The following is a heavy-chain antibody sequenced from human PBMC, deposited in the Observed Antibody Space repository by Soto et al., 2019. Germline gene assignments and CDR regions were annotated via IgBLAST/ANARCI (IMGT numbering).Heavy chain of an antibody. CDR3: ARESISIAVAGHVAWFDP. Sequence: GGSLRLSCAASGFTFSSYSMNWVRQAPGKGLEWVSYISSSSSTIYYADSVKGRFTISRDNAKNSLYLQMNSLGVEDTAVYYCARESISIAVAGHVAWFDPWGQGTLVTVSS. J-gene: IGHJ5*02. V-gene: IGHV3-48*01. CDR2: ISSSSSTI. CDR1: GFTFSSYS. D-gene: IGHD6-19*01.